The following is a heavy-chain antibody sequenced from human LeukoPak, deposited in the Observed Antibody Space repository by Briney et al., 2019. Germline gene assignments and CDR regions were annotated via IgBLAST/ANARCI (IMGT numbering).Heavy chain of an antibody. Sequence: SETLSLTCTVSGGSISYYYWSWIRQPPGKGLEWIGYIYYSGNTNYNPSLKSRVTISVDTSKNRFSLRLSSVTAADTAVYYCARVQYDTSGYFYPLDFWGQGTLVTVSS. D-gene: IGHD3-22*01. CDR1: GGSISYYY. V-gene: IGHV4-59*01. CDR3: ARVQYDTSGYFYPLDF. J-gene: IGHJ4*02. CDR2: IYYSGNT.